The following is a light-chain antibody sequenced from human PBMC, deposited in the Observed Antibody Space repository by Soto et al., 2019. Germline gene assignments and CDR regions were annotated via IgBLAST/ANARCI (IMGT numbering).Light chain of an antibody. V-gene: IGKV1-5*03. CDR1: QSISTW. CDR3: QQYDSYSSIT. CDR2: KAS. Sequence: DIQMTQSPSTLSAFVGDRVTITCRASQSISTWLAWYQQKPGKAPNLLIYKASTLEIVVPPRFSGSGSGTEFTLPISSLQPDDFATYYCQQYDSYSSITFGQGTRLEIK. J-gene: IGKJ5*01.